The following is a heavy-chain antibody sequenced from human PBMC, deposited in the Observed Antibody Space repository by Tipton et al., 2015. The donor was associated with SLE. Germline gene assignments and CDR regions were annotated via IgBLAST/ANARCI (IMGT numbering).Heavy chain of an antibody. CDR3: ARVPSSSSWYDAFDI. CDR2: ISYDGSNK. J-gene: IGHJ3*02. CDR1: GFTFSSYA. Sequence: RSLRLSCAASGFTFSSYAMHWVRQAPGKGLEWVAVISYDGSNKYYADSVKGRFTISRDNSKNTLYLQMNSLRAEDTAVYYCARVPSSSSWYDAFDIWGQGTMVTVSS. V-gene: IGHV3-30*04. D-gene: IGHD6-13*01.